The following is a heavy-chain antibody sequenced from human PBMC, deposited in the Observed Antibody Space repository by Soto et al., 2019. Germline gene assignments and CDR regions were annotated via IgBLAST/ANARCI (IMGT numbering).Heavy chain of an antibody. CDR3: AKGSHYDILTAYHAFDF. Sequence: GSLRLSCAASGCTFSSYALNWVSQAPGKGLQWVSGISGGGGGTHYTDSVKGRFTISRDNSKNTLFLQMNSLRAEDTAVYFCAKGSHYDILTAYHAFDFWGPGTLVTVS. D-gene: IGHD3-9*01. CDR1: GCTFSSYA. V-gene: IGHV3-23*01. CDR2: ISGGGGGT. J-gene: IGHJ4*02.